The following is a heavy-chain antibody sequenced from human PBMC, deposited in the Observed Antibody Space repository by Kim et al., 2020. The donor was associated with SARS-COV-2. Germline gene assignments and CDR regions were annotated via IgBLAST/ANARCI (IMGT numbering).Heavy chain of an antibody. V-gene: IGHV3-23*01. CDR1: GFTFSSYA. D-gene: IGHD3-22*01. Sequence: GGSLRLSCAASGFTFSSYAMSWVRQAPGKGLEWVSAISGSGGSTCYADSVKGRFTISRDNSKNTLYLQMNSLRAEDTAVYYCAYLVGFSLPEYFQHWGQGTLVTVSS. CDR3: AYLVGFSLPEYFQH. J-gene: IGHJ1*01. CDR2: ISGSGGST.